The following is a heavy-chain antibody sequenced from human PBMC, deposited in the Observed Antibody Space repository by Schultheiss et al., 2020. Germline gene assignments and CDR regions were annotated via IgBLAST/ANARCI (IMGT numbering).Heavy chain of an antibody. D-gene: IGHD2-21*02. CDR1: GYSISSGYY. V-gene: IGHV4-34*01. Sequence: SETLSLTCAVSGYSISSGYYWSWIRQPPGKGLEWIGEINHSGSTNYNPSLKSRVTISVDTSKNQFSLKLSSVTAADTAVYYCARGLAVTRILHWGQGTLVTVSS. J-gene: IGHJ4*02. CDR3: ARGLAVTRILH. CDR2: INHSGST.